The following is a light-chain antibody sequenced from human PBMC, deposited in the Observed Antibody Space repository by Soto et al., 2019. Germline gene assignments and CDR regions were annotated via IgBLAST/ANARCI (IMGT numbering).Light chain of an antibody. J-gene: IGLJ2*01. Sequence: QSVMTQPPSASGTPGQRITISCSGSNSNIGSNTVNWYQHLPGTAPKLLIFDNNQRPSGVPDRFSGSKSGTSASLAISGLQSEDEADYYCAAWDDSLSGRGVFGGGTKLTVL. CDR1: NSNIGSNT. CDR2: DNN. V-gene: IGLV1-44*01. CDR3: AAWDDSLSGRGV.